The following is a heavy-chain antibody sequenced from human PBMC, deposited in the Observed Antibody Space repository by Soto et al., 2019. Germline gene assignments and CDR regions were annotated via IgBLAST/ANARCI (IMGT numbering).Heavy chain of an antibody. V-gene: IGHV2-5*01. D-gene: IGHD6-6*01. J-gene: IGHJ6*02. Sequence: GSGPTLVNPTQTLTLTCTFSGFSLSTSGVGVGWIRQPPGKALAWLALIYWNDDKRYSPSLKSRLTITKDTSKNQVVLTMTNMDPVDTATYYCAHSGIAARPGLYYYYGMDVWGQGTTVTVSS. CDR3: AHSGIAARPGLYYYYGMDV. CDR1: GFSLSTSGVG. CDR2: IYWNDDK.